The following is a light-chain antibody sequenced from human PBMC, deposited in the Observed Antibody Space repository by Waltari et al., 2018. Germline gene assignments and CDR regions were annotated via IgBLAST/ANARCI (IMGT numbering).Light chain of an antibody. J-gene: IGLJ2*01. Sequence: SYVLTQPPSVSVAPGQTARITCGGSDIGDKRVHWYQHKTGQAPLLVVYDDTDRPSGIPGRISGSNSGYTATLSITRVEAGDEADYYCQVWDSDGDYVVFGGGTKLIVL. CDR1: DIGDKR. CDR2: DDT. V-gene: IGLV3-21*02. CDR3: QVWDSDGDYVV.